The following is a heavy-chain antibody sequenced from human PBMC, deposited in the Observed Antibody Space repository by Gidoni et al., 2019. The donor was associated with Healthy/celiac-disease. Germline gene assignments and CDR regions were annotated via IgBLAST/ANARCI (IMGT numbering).Heavy chain of an antibody. D-gene: IGHD2-2*02. CDR3: ARVDCSSTSCYTKPALDY. Sequence: QVQLAQSGAEVKKPGASVKVSCKASGYTFTGYYMHWVRQAPGQGLEWMGWINPNSGGTNYAQKFQGRVTMTRETSISTAYMELSRLRPDDTAVYYCARVDCSSTSCYTKPALDYWGQGTLVTVSS. CDR1: GYTFTGYY. V-gene: IGHV1-2*02. J-gene: IGHJ4*02. CDR2: INPNSGGT.